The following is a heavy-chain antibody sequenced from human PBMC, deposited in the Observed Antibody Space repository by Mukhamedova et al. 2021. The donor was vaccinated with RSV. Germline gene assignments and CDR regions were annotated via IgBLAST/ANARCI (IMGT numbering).Heavy chain of an antibody. Sequence: GLEWVGRIRTARGYSTDFAASVKGRFSISRDDSKNSLYLQMNSLSTEDTAMYYCTVDQSGAAAYWGQGTLVTVSS. V-gene: IGHV3-72*01. J-gene: IGHJ4*02. CDR3: TVDQSGAAAY. D-gene: IGHD6-13*01. CDR2: IRTARGYST.